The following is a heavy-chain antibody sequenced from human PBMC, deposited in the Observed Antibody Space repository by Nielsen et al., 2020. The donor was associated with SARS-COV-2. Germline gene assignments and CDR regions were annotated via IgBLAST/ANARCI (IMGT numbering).Heavy chain of an antibody. V-gene: IGHV3-53*01. CDR2: IYSDGST. D-gene: IGHD5-24*01. CDR1: GFTVSSNY. CDR3: AKQGDGYNSGYYYYYYMDV. Sequence: GESLKISCAASGFTVSSNYMSWVRQAPGKGLEWVSVIYSDGSTYYADSVKGRFTISRDNSKNTLYLQMNSLRAEDTAVYYCAKQGDGYNSGYYYYYYMDVWGKGTTVTVSS. J-gene: IGHJ6*03.